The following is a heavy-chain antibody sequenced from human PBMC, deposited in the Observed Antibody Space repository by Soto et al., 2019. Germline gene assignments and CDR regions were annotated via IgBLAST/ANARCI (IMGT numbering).Heavy chain of an antibody. J-gene: IGHJ4*02. V-gene: IGHV4-34*01. CDR2: INHSGST. D-gene: IGHD1-1*01. CDR1: GVSFSGYY. Sequence: PSETLSLTCAVYGVSFSGYYWSWIRQPPGKGLEWIGEINHSGSTNYNPSLKSRVTISVDTSKNQLSLKLSSVTAADTAVYYCAETGTGPGGLDYWGQGTLVTVSS. CDR3: AETGTGPGGLDY.